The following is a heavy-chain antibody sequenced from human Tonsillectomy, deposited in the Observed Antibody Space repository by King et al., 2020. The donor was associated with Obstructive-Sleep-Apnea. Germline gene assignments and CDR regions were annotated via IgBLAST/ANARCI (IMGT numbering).Heavy chain of an antibody. CDR3: ARDNYDILTGYRYGMDV. V-gene: IGHV3-13*01. CDR2: IGTAVDR. Sequence: VQLVESGGGLVQPGGSLRLSCAASGFTFSSYDMHRVRQATGKGLELVSPIGTAVDRYSPGSVKGRFTISRENAKNSLYLQMNSLRAGDTAVYYCARDNYDILTGYRYGMDVWGQGTTVTVSS. CDR1: GFTFSSYD. J-gene: IGHJ6*02. D-gene: IGHD3-9*01.